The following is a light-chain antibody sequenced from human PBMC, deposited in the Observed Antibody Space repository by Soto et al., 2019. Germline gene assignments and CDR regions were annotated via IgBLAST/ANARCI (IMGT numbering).Light chain of an antibody. CDR1: SGHSSYI. J-gene: IGLJ2*01. Sequence: QPVLTQSSSASASLGSSVTLTCTLSSGHSSYIIAWHQQQPGKAPRYLMKLEGRGSYNKGSGVPDRFSGSSSGADRYLTISNLQFEDEADYYCETWDNNTHVVFGGGTKLTVL. V-gene: IGLV4-60*02. CDR2: LEGRGSY. CDR3: ETWDNNTHVV.